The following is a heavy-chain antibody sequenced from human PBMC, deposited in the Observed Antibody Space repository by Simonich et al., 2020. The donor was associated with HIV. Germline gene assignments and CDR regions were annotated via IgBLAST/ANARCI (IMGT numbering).Heavy chain of an antibody. D-gene: IGHD3-3*01. CDR3: ARRDRELILYFDY. CDR2: INHSVIT. V-gene: IGHV4-34*01. J-gene: IGHJ4*02. Sequence: QVQLQQWGAGLLKPSETLSLTCAVYGGSFSGYYWSWFRQPPGKGLEWIGEINHSVITNYKSSLNSRATISVDKSKNQFSLKLSSVTAADTAIYYCARRDRELILYFDYWGQGNLVTVSS. CDR1: GGSFSGYY.